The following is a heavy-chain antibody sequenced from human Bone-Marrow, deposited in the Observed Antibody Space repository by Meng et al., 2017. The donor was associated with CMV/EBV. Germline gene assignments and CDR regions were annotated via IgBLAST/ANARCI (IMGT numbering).Heavy chain of an antibody. J-gene: IGHJ4*02. V-gene: IGHV3-23*01. CDR1: GFTFSSYA. Sequence: GGSRRPSCAASGFTFSSYAMSWVRQAPGKGLEWVSAISGSGGSTYYADSVKGRFTISRDNSKNTLYLQMNSLRAEDTAVYYCAKDPIAVRGSEDYWGQGTLVTVSS. CDR2: ISGSGGST. CDR3: AKDPIAVRGSEDY. D-gene: IGHD6-19*01.